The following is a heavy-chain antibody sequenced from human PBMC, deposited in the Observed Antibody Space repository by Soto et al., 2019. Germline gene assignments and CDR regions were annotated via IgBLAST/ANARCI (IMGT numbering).Heavy chain of an antibody. CDR2: TYYRSKWYN. CDR3: ARDLRDCGGDCYTTIDY. J-gene: IGHJ4*02. Sequence: SQTLSLTCAISGDSVSSNSAAWNWIRQSPSRGLEWLGRTYYRSKWYNDYAVSVKSRITINPDTSKNQFSLQLNSVTPEDTAVYYCARDLRDCGGDCYTTIDYWGQGTLVTSPQ. V-gene: IGHV6-1*01. CDR1: GDSVSSNSAA. D-gene: IGHD2-21*02.